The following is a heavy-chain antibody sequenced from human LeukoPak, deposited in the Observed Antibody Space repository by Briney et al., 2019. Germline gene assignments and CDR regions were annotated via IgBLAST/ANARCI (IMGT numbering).Heavy chain of an antibody. J-gene: IGHJ4*02. CDR3: VKDPSSGWYGGGFDY. CDR2: ISGSGGST. V-gene: IGHV3-23*01. Sequence: GGSLRLSCAASGFTFSNFDMNWVRQAPGKGLEWVSTISGSGGSTYYADSVKGRFTISRDNSKNTLYLQMSSLRAEDTAVYYCVKDPSSGWYGGGFDYWGQGTLVTVSS. CDR1: GFTFSNFD. D-gene: IGHD6-19*01.